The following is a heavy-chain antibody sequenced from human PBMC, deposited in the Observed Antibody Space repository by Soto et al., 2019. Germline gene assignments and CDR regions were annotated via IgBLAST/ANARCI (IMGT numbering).Heavy chain of an antibody. Sequence: ASVKVSCKASGYTFTSYAMHWVRQAPGQRLEWIGWINAGNGNTKYAQKFQERVTITRDMSTSTAYMELSSLRSEDTAVYYCAAGLVAAAGTRYYYGMDVWGQGTTVTVSS. D-gene: IGHD6-13*01. CDR2: INAGNGNT. J-gene: IGHJ6*02. CDR3: AAGLVAAAGTRYYYGMDV. V-gene: IGHV1-3*01. CDR1: GYTFTSYA.